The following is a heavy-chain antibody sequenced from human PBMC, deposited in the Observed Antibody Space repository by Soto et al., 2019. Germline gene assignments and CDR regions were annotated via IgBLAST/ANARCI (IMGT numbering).Heavy chain of an antibody. Sequence: QVQLQASGPGLVSPSETLSLTCTVSGDSIRSSDYYWTWLRPPPAKGLERIGNIDSSGSAHYNPSLKSRLTLSIDTPKNQFSLTLRSMTAADTAMYFCARELTGYSYGPGEVQWGRGTLVSVSS. CDR3: ARELTGYSYGPGEVQ. J-gene: IGHJ4*02. D-gene: IGHD3-9*01. CDR2: IDSSGSA. CDR1: GDSIRSSDYY. V-gene: IGHV4-30-4*01.